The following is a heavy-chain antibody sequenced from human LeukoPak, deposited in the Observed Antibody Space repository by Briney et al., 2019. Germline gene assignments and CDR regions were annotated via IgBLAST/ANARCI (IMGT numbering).Heavy chain of an antibody. CDR2: INSDGSST. CDR1: GFTFSSYW. D-gene: IGHD3-22*01. CDR3: ARGGYYDPLDY. Sequence: GGSLRLSCAASGFTFSSYWMHWVRQAPGKGLAWVSRINSDGSSTSYADSVKGRFTISRDNAKNTLYLQMNSLRAEDTAVYYCARGGYYDPLDYWGQGTLVTVSS. V-gene: IGHV3-74*01. J-gene: IGHJ4*02.